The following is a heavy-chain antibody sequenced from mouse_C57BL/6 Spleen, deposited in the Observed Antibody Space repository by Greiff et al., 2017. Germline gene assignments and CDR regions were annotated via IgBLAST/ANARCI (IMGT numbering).Heavy chain of an antibody. CDR1: GFTFSDYY. D-gene: IGHD4-1*01. J-gene: IGHJ1*03. CDR3: ARTGTGGYFDV. V-gene: IGHV5-12*01. CDR2: ISNGGGST. Sequence: DVKLVESGGGLVQPGGSLKLSCAASGFTFSDYYMYWVRQTPEKRLEWVAYISNGGGSTYYPDTVKGRFTISRDNAKNTLYLQMSRLKSEDTAMYYCARTGTGGYFDVWGTGTTVTVSS.